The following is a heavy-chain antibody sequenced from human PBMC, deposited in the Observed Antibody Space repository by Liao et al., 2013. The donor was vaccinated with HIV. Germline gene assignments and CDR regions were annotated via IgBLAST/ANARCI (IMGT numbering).Heavy chain of an antibody. J-gene: IGHJ6*03. CDR1: GGSFSGYY. CDR3: ASINMITFGGVISHYYYYYMDV. V-gene: IGHV4-34*01. Sequence: QVQLQQWGAGLLKPSETLSLTCAVYGGSFSGYYWSWIRQPPGKGLEWIGEINHSGSTNYNPSLKSRVTISVDTSKNQFSLKLSSVTAADTAVYYCASINMITFGGVISHYYYYYMDVWGKGTTVTVSS. D-gene: IGHD3-16*02. CDR2: INHSGST.